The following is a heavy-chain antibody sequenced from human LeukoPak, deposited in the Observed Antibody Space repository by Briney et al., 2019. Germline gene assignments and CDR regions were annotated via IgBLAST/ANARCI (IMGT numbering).Heavy chain of an antibody. CDR1: GFTFSSYS. V-gene: IGHV3-21*01. J-gene: IGHJ4*02. D-gene: IGHD3-22*01. Sequence: SGGSLRLSCAASGFTFSSYSMNWVRQAPGKGLEWVSSISSSSSYIYYADSVKGRFTISRDNAKNSLYLQMNSLRAEDTAVYYCARLKRNGYYDSSGYYYFDYWGQGTLVTVSS. CDR3: ARLKRNGYYDSSGYYYFDY. CDR2: ISSSSSYI.